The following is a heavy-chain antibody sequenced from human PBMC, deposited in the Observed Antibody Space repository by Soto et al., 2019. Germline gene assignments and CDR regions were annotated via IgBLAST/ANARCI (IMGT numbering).Heavy chain of an antibody. CDR1: GFTFSSYS. CDR2: ISSSGNTI. Sequence: EVQLVESGGGLVQPGGSLRLSCAASGFTFSSYSMNWVRQAARKGLEWVSYISSSGNTIYYADSVKGRFTISRDNAKNSLYLQMNSLRDEDTAVYYCARASSAYDPFDYWGQGSLVTVSS. V-gene: IGHV3-48*02. CDR3: ARASSAYDPFDY. J-gene: IGHJ4*02. D-gene: IGHD5-12*01.